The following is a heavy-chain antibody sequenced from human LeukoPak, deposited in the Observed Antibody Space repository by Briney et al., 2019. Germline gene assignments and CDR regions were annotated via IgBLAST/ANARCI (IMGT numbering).Heavy chain of an antibody. V-gene: IGHV1-2*02. J-gene: IGHJ5*02. D-gene: IGHD4-17*01. Sequence: ASVKVSCKASGYTLTGYYMHWVRQAPGQGLEWMGLINPNTGVTKFAQRFRGRVTMSRDTSISTAYMELNRLTSDDTAVYYCARGDYGRADPWGQGSLVTVSS. CDR3: ARGDYGRADP. CDR1: GYTLTGYY. CDR2: INPNTGVT.